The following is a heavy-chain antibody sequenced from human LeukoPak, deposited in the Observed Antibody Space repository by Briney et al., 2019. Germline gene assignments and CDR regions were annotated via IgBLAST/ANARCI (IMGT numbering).Heavy chain of an antibody. CDR3: ARVRDDYGGFPFDY. Sequence: SETLSLTCTVSGGSISSYYWSWIRQPPGKGLEWIGYIYYSGSTYYNPSLKSRVTISVDTSKNQFSLKLNSVTAADTAVYYCARVRDDYGGFPFDYWGQGTLVTASS. CDR2: IYYSGST. J-gene: IGHJ4*02. V-gene: IGHV4-59*08. CDR1: GGSISSYY. D-gene: IGHD4-23*01.